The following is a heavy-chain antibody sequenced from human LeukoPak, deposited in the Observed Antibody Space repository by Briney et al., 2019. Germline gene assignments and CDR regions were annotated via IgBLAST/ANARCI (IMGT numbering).Heavy chain of an antibody. CDR2: INPNSGGT. J-gene: IGHJ4*02. CDR3: ARVGGYDYGDYPLFY. V-gene: IGHV1-2*02. CDR1: GYTFTGYY. D-gene: IGHD4-17*01. Sequence: ASVEVSCKASGYTFTGYYMHWVRQAPGQGLEWMGWINPNSGGTNYAQKFQGRVTMTRDTSISTAYVELSRLRSEDTAVYYCARVGGYDYGDYPLFYWGQGTLVTVSS.